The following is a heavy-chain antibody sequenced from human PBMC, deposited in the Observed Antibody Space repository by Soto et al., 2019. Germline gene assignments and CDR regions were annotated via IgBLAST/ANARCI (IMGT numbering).Heavy chain of an antibody. CDR2: VKSXSXGXXX. Sequence: EVQLMESGGGLVKPGGSLRLSCAASGFPFNNAWMNWVRLAPGKGLEWVGRVKSXSXGXXXXXSAPXKGRXIISRDDSXXXXXXXXXXXXXXXXXXXXXXAXTISVKWGFVWGQGTMVTVSS. CDR3: XAXTISVKWGFV. CDR1: GFPFNNAW. D-gene: IGHD1-26*01. V-gene: IGHV3-15*07. J-gene: IGHJ3*01.